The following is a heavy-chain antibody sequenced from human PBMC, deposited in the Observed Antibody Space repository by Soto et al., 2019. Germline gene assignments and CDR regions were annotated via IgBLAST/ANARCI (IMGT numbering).Heavy chain of an antibody. Sequence: PGGCLELSCAACGFSVSIYAIAVVRQATGKGLEWVPAISGSGGSTYYADSVKGRFTISRDNSKNTLYLQMNSLRAEDTAVYYCAKDLLSSGWRGWFDAWGHGTTVTVSS. CDR2: ISGSGGST. V-gene: IGHV3-23*01. J-gene: IGHJ6*02. CDR1: GFSVSIYA. CDR3: AKDLLSSGWRGWFDA. D-gene: IGHD6-19*01.